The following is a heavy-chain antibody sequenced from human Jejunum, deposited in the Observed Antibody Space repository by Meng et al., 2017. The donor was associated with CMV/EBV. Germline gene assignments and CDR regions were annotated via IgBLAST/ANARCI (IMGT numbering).Heavy chain of an antibody. J-gene: IGHJ4*02. Sequence: GYPFNSYPMTWVRQAPGQGLGWVGWVNPYTGETSYAQSLQDRVSVTTDTSATTAYMELRSLRFDDAAICYCARSPIYSGTYFAFDYWGQGSQVTVSS. CDR3: ARSPIYSGTYFAFDY. V-gene: IGHV1-18*01. CDR1: GYPFNSYP. CDR2: VNPYTGET. D-gene: IGHD1-26*01.